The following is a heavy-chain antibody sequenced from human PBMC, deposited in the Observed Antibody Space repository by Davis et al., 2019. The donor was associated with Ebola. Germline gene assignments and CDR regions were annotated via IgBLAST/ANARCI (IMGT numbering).Heavy chain of an antibody. Sequence: TLSLTCTVSGGSISNNYWSWIRQPPGKALEWLALIDWDDDKYYSTSLKTRLTISKDTSKNQVVLTMTNMDPVDTATYYCARILRYFDWCEIDYWGQGTLVTVSS. J-gene: IGHJ4*02. CDR3: ARILRYFDWCEIDY. CDR2: IDWDDDK. V-gene: IGHV2-70*01. CDR1: GGSISNNY. D-gene: IGHD3-9*01.